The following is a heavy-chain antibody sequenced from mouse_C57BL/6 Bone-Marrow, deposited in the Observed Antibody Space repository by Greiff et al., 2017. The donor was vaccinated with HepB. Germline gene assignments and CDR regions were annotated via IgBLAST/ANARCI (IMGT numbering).Heavy chain of an antibody. D-gene: IGHD1-1*01. Sequence: EVKLQESGAELVRPGASVKLSCTASGFNIKDDYMHWVKQRPEQGLEWIGWIDPENGDTEYASKFQGKATITADTSSNTAYLQLSSLTSEDTAVYYCTTDYGSRAWFAYWGQGTLVTVSA. CDR3: TTDYGSRAWFAY. CDR1: GFNIKDDY. J-gene: IGHJ3*01. CDR2: IDPENGDT. V-gene: IGHV14-4*01.